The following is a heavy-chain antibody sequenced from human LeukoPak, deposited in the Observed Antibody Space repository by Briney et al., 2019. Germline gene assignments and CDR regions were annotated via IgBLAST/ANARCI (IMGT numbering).Heavy chain of an antibody. CDR1: GFTFSSYG. D-gene: IGHD2-21*02. J-gene: IGHJ4*02. CDR2: IRYDGSNK. Sequence: GGSLRLSCAASGFTFSSYGMHWVRQAPGKGLEWVALIRYDGSNKYYADSVKGRFTISRDNAKNSLHLQMNSLRAEDTAVYYCAREDSLGIVVVTASFDYWGQGTLVTVSS. V-gene: IGHV3-30*02. CDR3: AREDSLGIVVVTASFDY.